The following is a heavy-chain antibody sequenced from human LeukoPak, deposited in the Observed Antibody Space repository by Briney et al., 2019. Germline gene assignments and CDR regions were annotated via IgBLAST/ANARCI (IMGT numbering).Heavy chain of an antibody. Sequence: GGSLRLSCAASGFTFSSYGMHWVRQAPGKGLEWVAVIWYDGSNKYYADSVKGRFTISRGNSKNTLYLQMNSLRAEDTAVYYCAKTDFWSGYSVDYWGQGTLVTVSS. CDR2: IWYDGSNK. V-gene: IGHV3-33*06. CDR3: AKTDFWSGYSVDY. J-gene: IGHJ4*02. CDR1: GFTFSSYG. D-gene: IGHD3-3*01.